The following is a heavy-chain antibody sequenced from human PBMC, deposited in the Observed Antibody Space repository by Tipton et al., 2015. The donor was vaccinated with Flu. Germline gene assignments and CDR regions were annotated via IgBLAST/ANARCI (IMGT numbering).Heavy chain of an antibody. Sequence: SLRLSCAASGFTFSSYAMSWVRQAPGKGLEWVSAISGSGGSTYYADSVKGRFTISRDNSKNTLYLQMNSLRAEDTAVYYCAKDLDGGYSGYDYLYYYYHGMDVWGQGTTVTVSS. V-gene: IGHV3-23*01. CDR3: AKDLDGGYSGYDYLYYYYHGMDV. CDR1: GFTFSSYA. CDR2: ISGSGGST. D-gene: IGHD5-12*01. J-gene: IGHJ6*02.